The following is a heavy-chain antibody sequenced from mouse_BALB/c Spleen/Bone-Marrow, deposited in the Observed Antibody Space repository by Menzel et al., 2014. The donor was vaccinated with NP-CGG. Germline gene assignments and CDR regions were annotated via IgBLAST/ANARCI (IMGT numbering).Heavy chain of an antibody. CDR2: INPDSRTI. D-gene: IGHD2-3*01. V-gene: IGHV4-1*02. Sequence: EVKLQESGGGLVQPGGPLKVSCAASGFDFSRYWMSWVRRAPGKGLEWIGEINPDSRTINYTPSLKDKFIISRDNAKNTLYLQMSKVRSEDTALYYCSRLGYYGGFAYWGQGTLVTVSA. J-gene: IGHJ3*01. CDR1: GFDFSRYW. CDR3: SRLGYYGGFAY.